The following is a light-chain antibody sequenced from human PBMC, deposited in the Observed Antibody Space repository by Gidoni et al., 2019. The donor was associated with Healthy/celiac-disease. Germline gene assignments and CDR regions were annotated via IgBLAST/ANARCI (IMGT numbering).Light chain of an antibody. CDR2: DAS. Sequence: EIVLTQSPATLSLSPGERATLSCRASQSVSSYLAWYQQKPGQAPRLLIYDASNRATGIPARFSGSGSGTDFTLTISSLEPEDFAVYYCQQRSNWLRTFGQXTKVEIK. J-gene: IGKJ1*01. CDR1: QSVSSY. CDR3: QQRSNWLRT. V-gene: IGKV3-11*01.